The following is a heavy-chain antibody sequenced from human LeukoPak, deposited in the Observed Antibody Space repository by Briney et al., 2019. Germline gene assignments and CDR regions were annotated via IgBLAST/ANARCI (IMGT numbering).Heavy chain of an antibody. Sequence: GGSLRLSCAASGFTFSSYSMTWVRQAPGKGLEWVSSISSSSSYIYYADSVKGRFTISRDNAKNSLYLQMNSLRAEDTAVYYCAREDHGGRFRQYYYYGMDVWGQGTTVTVSS. V-gene: IGHV3-21*01. CDR3: AREDHGGRFRQYYYYGMDV. CDR2: ISSSSSYI. CDR1: GFTFSSYS. J-gene: IGHJ6*02. D-gene: IGHD4-23*01.